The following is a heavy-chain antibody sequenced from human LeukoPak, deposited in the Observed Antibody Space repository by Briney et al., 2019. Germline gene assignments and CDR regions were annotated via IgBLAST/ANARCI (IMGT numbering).Heavy chain of an antibody. CDR1: GGSFSGYY. J-gene: IGHJ4*02. D-gene: IGHD3-10*01. CDR2: INHGGGT. V-gene: IGHV4-34*01. Sequence: SETLSLTCAVYGGSFSGYYWSWIRQPPGKGLEWIGEINHGGGTNYNPSLKSRVTISVDTSKNQFSLNLYSVTAADTAVYYCARGMAPDYWGQGTLVTVSS. CDR3: ARGMAPDY.